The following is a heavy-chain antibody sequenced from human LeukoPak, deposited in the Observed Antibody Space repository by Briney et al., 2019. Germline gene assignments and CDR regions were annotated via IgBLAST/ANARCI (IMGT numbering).Heavy chain of an antibody. D-gene: IGHD2-15*01. CDR3: AREAVVAATLNFDY. Sequence: GASVTVSCTASGYTFTGYYMHWVRQAPGQGLEWMGRINPNSGGTNYAQKFQGRVTMTRDTSISTAYMELSRLRSDDTAVYYCAREAVVAATLNFDYWGQGTLVTVSS. J-gene: IGHJ4*02. CDR1: GYTFTGYY. CDR2: INPNSGGT. V-gene: IGHV1-2*06.